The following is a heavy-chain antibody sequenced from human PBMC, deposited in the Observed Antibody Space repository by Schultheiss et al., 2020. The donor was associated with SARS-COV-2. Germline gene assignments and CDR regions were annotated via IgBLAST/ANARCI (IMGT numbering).Heavy chain of an antibody. CDR3: ARDRLWFRELGSVGMDV. CDR2: IYSGGST. V-gene: IGHV3-53*01. J-gene: IGHJ6*02. D-gene: IGHD3-10*01. Sequence: GESLKISCAASGFTVSSNYMSWVRQAPGKGLEWVSVIYSGGSTYYADSVKGRFTISRDNSKNSLYLQMNSLRAEDTAVYYCARDRLWFRELGSVGMDVWGQGTTVTVSS. CDR1: GFTVSSNY.